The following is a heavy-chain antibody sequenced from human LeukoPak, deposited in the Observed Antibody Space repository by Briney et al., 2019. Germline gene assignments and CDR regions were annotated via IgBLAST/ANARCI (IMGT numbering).Heavy chain of an antibody. CDR2: MYSSGST. CDR1: DGSINGYY. D-gene: IGHD2-21*01. Sequence: SETLSLTCTVSDGSINGYYWSWIRQTQGKGLEWIGYMYSSGSTNYSPSLKSRVTISEDTSKNQFSLKLTSVTAADTAVYFCATSLFLNTEAPGYWGQGTLVTVSS. V-gene: IGHV4-59*01. CDR3: ATSLFLNTEAPGY. J-gene: IGHJ4*02.